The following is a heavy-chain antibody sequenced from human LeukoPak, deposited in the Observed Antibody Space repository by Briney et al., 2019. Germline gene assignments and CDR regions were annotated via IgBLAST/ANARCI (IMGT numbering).Heavy chain of an antibody. CDR3: AREKVRQSGMDV. J-gene: IGHJ6*02. CDR2: INPNSGGT. CDR1: GYSFTGYY. Sequence: ASVKVSCKASGYSFTGYYMHWVRQAPGQGLEWMGRINPNSGGTNYAQKFQGRVSMTRDTAISKGYMEVRRVRADDAGVDEGAREKVRQSGMDVWGQATTVTVSS. V-gene: IGHV1-2*05. D-gene: IGHD2-2*01.